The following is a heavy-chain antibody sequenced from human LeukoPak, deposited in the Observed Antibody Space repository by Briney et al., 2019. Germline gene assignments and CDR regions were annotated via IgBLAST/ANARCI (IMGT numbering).Heavy chain of an antibody. Sequence: GGSLRLSCAASGFIFNTYAMHWVRQAPGKGLQYVASLGISGISTYYAESVQGRFTISGDNSKNTLYLQMSSVRAEDTAVYYCVKGQEVVYAPTFDYWGQGTLVTVSS. CDR1: GFIFNTYA. CDR2: LGISGIST. V-gene: IGHV3-64D*06. CDR3: VKGQEVVYAPTFDY. D-gene: IGHD2-8*02. J-gene: IGHJ4*02.